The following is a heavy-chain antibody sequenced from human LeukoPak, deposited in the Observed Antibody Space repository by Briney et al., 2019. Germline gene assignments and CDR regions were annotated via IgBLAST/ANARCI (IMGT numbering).Heavy chain of an antibody. Sequence: ASVKVSCKASGYTFTSYDINWVRQATGQGLEWMGRMNPNSGNTGYAQKFQGRVTMTRNTSISTAYMELSSLRSEDTAVYYCARGGYCSGGSCYSEWFDPWGQGTLVTVSS. CDR3: ARGGYCSGGSCYSEWFDP. J-gene: IGHJ5*02. D-gene: IGHD2-15*01. V-gene: IGHV1-8*01. CDR1: GYTFTSYD. CDR2: MNPNSGNT.